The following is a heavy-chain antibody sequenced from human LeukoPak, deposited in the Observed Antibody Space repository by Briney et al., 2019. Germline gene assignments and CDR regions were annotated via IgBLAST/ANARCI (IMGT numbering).Heavy chain of an antibody. J-gene: IGHJ5*02. CDR1: GGSISSYY. CDR3: PRDYYDYSGGNWFDP. D-gene: IGHD3-22*01. Sequence: SETLSLTCTVSGGSISSYYWSWIRQPAGKGLEWIGRIYSSGSTNYNPSVKGRVTMSVDTSKNHFSLKLSSVTAADTEIYYCPRDYYDYSGGNWFDPWGQGTLVTVSS. CDR2: IYSSGST. V-gene: IGHV4-4*07.